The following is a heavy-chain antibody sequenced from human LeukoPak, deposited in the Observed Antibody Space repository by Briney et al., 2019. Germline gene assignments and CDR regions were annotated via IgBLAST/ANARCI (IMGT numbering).Heavy chain of an antibody. D-gene: IGHD1-26*01. J-gene: IGHJ4*02. Sequence: SETLSLTCTVSGGSISSGSYYWSWIRQPAGKGLEWIGRIYTSGSTNYNPSLKSRVTISVDTSKNQLSLKLSSVTAADTAVYYCARLYSGSYIYWGQGTLVTVSS. CDR2: IYTSGST. V-gene: IGHV4-61*02. CDR1: GGSISSGSYY. CDR3: ARLYSGSYIY.